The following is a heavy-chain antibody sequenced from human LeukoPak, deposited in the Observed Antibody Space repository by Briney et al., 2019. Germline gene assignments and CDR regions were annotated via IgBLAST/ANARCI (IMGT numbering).Heavy chain of an antibody. CDR3: ARSPPYCGGDCYLEKGSNYYFDY. J-gene: IGHJ4*02. D-gene: IGHD2-21*01. Sequence: QTGGSLRLSCAASGFTVSSNYMSWVRQAPGKGLEWVSVIYSGGSTYYADSVRGRFTISRDDSKNTLYLQMNSLRAEDTAVYYCARSPPYCGGDCYLEKGSNYYFDYWGQGTLVTVSS. V-gene: IGHV3-66*02. CDR2: IYSGGST. CDR1: GFTVSSNY.